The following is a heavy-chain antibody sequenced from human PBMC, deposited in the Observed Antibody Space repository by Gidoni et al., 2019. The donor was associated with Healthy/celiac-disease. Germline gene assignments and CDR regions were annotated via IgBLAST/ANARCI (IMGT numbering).Heavy chain of an antibody. D-gene: IGHD1-26*01. CDR2: IYYSGST. V-gene: IGHV4-39*01. CDR3: AVIPSGSYWNYYYGMDV. J-gene: IGHJ6*02. CDR1: GGSISSSSYY. Sequence: QLQLQASGPGLVKPSETLSLTCTVSGGSISSSSYYWGWIRQPPGKGLEWIGSIYYSGSTYYNPSLKSRVTISVDTSKNQFSLKLSSVTAADTAVYYCAVIPSGSYWNYYYGMDVWGQGTTVTVSS.